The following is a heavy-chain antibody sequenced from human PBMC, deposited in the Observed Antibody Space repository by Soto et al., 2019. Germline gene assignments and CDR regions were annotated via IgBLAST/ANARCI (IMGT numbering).Heavy chain of an antibody. CDR3: ARDKSGSLDY. Sequence: EVQLVESGGGLVQPGGALRLSCAASGFTFSTYWMSWARQAPGKGLEWVAHINQDGSTYYHVDSVKGRFTISRDNARHSLYLQLNSLRAEDTAVYYCARDKSGSLDYWPPGTLVTVSS. J-gene: IGHJ4*02. D-gene: IGHD3-10*01. CDR2: INQDGSTY. V-gene: IGHV3-7*01. CDR1: GFTFSTYW.